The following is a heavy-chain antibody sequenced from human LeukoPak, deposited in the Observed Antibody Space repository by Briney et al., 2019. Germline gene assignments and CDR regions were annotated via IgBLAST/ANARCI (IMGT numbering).Heavy chain of an antibody. D-gene: IGHD3-22*01. Sequence: ASVKVSCKASGYTFIDYYMHWVRQAPGQGLEWMGWINPNSGGTNYAQKFQGRVTLTRDTSISAAYMELSRLRSDDTAVYYCARVNLGAYYYGSSGYSHLDYWGQGTLITVSS. V-gene: IGHV1-2*02. J-gene: IGHJ4*02. CDR2: INPNSGGT. CDR3: ARVNLGAYYYGSSGYSHLDY. CDR1: GYTFIDYY.